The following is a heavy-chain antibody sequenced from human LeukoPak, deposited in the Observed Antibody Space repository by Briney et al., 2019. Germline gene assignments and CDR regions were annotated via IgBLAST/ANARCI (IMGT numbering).Heavy chain of an antibody. Sequence: GGSLRLSCAASEFSVGSNYMTWVRQAPGKGLEWVSLIYSGGSTYYADSVKGRFTISRDNSKNTLYLQMNSLRAEDTAVYYCARGVGDFDWVAWYFDPWGRGTLVTVSS. D-gene: IGHD3-9*01. CDR2: IYSGGST. CDR1: EFSVGSNY. J-gene: IGHJ2*01. V-gene: IGHV3-66*01. CDR3: ARGVGDFDWVAWYFDP.